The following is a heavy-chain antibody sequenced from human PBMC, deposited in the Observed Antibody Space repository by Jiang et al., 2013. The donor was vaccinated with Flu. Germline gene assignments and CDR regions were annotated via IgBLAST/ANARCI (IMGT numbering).Heavy chain of an antibody. V-gene: IGHV1-58*01. Sequence: VTITRDMSTSTAYLELSSLRSEDTAVYYCAKDRTGYSYGLFDYWGQGTLVTVSS. CDR3: AKDRTGYSYGLFDY. D-gene: IGHD5-18*01. J-gene: IGHJ4*02.